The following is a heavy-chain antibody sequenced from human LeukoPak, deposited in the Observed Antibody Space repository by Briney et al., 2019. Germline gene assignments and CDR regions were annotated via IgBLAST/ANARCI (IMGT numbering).Heavy chain of an antibody. J-gene: IGHJ4*02. Sequence: GGSLRLSCAASGYIFMSYGMHWVRQAPGKGLEWVAVIWFDGSNKYYADSVKGRFTISRDNSKNTLYLQMNSLRVEDTAVYYCAKWGASGRHDYFDYWGQGTLVTVSS. CDR1: GYIFMSYG. D-gene: IGHD1-26*01. CDR3: AKWGASGRHDYFDY. CDR2: IWFDGSNK. V-gene: IGHV3-33*06.